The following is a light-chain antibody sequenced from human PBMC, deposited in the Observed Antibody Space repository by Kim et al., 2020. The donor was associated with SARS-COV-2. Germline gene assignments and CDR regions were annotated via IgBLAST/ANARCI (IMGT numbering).Light chain of an antibody. V-gene: IGKV3-20*01. J-gene: IGKJ1*01. CDR1: QSVSSSY. CDR3: QQYGSSPPWT. Sequence: EIVLTQSPGTLSLSPGERATLPCRASQSVSSSYLAWYQQKPGQAPRLLIYGASSRATGIPDRFSGSGSGTDFTLPISRLEPEDFAVYYCQQYGSSPPWTFGQGTKVDIK. CDR2: GAS.